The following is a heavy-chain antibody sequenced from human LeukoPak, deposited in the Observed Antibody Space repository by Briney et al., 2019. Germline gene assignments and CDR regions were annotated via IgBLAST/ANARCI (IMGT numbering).Heavy chain of an antibody. Sequence: PSETLSLTCTVSGYSISSGYYWGWIRQPPGKGLEWIGYIYYSGSIYYNPSLKSRVTMSVDTSKNQFSLKLSSVTAVDTAVYYCARRGSYFSWYFDLWGRGTLVTVSS. J-gene: IGHJ2*01. CDR1: GYSISSGYY. CDR2: IYYSGSI. D-gene: IGHD1-26*01. CDR3: ARRGSYFSWYFDL. V-gene: IGHV4-28*05.